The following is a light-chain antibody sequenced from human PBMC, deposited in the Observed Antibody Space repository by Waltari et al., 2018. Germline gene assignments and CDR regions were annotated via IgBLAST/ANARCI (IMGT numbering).Light chain of an antibody. J-gene: IGKJ1*01. CDR2: GAS. Sequence: EIIMTQSPATLSLSPGVRATLNSRASQNVNSNLAWYQQKPGQAPRLLIYGASIRATGIPARFSGSGSGTQFTLTINSLQSEDSAVYFCQQHNDWPPWTFGQGTKVELK. CDR1: QNVNSN. CDR3: QQHNDWPPWT. V-gene: IGKV3-15*01.